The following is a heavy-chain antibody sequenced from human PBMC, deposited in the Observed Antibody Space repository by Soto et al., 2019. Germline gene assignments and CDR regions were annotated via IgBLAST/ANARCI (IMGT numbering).Heavy chain of an antibody. Sequence: QVQLQQWGAGLLKPSETLSLTCAVYGGSFSGYYWSWIRQPPGKGLEWIGEINHSGSTNYNPSLKRRVTISVDTSKNQFSLKLSSVTAADTAVYYCASRVRGVMSFDYWGQGTLVTVSS. D-gene: IGHD3-10*01. CDR2: INHSGST. CDR1: GGSFSGYY. CDR3: ASRVRGVMSFDY. V-gene: IGHV4-34*01. J-gene: IGHJ4*02.